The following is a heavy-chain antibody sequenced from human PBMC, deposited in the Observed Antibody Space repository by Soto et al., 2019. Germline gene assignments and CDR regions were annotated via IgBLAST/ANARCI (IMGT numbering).Heavy chain of an antibody. CDR2: IYYSGST. D-gene: IGHD3-3*01. CDR3: ARDAGWLLSHAFDI. CDR1: GGSVSSGSYY. V-gene: IGHV4-61*01. Sequence: QVQLQESGPGLVKPSETLSLTCTVSGGSVSSGSYYWSWIRQPPGKGLEWIGYIYYSGSTNYNPSLKGRVTISVDTSKNQFSLKLSSVTAADTAVYYCARDAGWLLSHAFDIWGQGTMVTVSS. J-gene: IGHJ3*02.